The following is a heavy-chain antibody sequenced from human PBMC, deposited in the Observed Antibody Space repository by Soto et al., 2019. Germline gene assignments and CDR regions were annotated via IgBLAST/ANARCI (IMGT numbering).Heavy chain of an antibody. CDR1: GFTFSNYG. D-gene: IGHD3-10*01. CDR2: IWYDGSNK. V-gene: IGHV3-33*01. CDR3: ARGNYHDSGAFDY. Sequence: QVQLVESGGGVVQPGRSLRLSCAASGFTFSNYGMHWVRQAPGKGLEWVAVIWYDGSNKYYADSVKGRFTISRDNSKNTLYLQMNSLRAEDTAVYYCARGNYHDSGAFDYWCQGTLVTVSS. J-gene: IGHJ4*02.